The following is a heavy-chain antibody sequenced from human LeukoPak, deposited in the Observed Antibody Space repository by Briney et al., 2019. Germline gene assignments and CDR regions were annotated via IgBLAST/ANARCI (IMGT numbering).Heavy chain of an antibody. D-gene: IGHD5-24*01. CDR2: TSYRSKWYN. Sequence: SQTLSLTCAISGDSVSTYSVAWNWIRQSPSRGLEWLGRTSYRSKWYNDYAVSVKSRITITPDTSKNQFSLQLNSVTPEDTAVYYCAREAEITRFDYWGQGTLVTVSS. J-gene: IGHJ4*02. CDR3: AREAEITRFDY. CDR1: GDSVSTYSVA. V-gene: IGHV6-1*01.